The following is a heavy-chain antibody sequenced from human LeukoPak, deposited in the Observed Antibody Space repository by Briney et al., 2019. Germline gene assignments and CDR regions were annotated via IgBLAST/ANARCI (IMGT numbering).Heavy chain of an antibody. V-gene: IGHV4-59*01. D-gene: IGHD5-24*01. CDR2: IFYSGST. J-gene: IGHJ4*02. CDR3: AREVAATIDY. CDR1: GGSISSYY. Sequence: SETLSLTYTVSGGSISSYYWSWIRQPPGKGLEWVGYIFYSGSTNYNPSLKSRVTISLDTSKNQFSLKLSSVTAADTAVYYCAREVAATIDYWGQGTLDTVSS.